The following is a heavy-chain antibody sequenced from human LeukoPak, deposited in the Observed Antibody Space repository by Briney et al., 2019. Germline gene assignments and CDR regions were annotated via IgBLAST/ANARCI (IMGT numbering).Heavy chain of an antibody. V-gene: IGHV1-2*02. J-gene: IGHJ6*04. Sequence: SPVKVSCKASGYTFTGYYMLWVRQAPGHGPEWMGWINPNSGGTNYAQKFQGRVTMTRDTSISTAYMELSRLRSDDTAVYYCAGDGAPYCSSTSCYSMDVWGKGTTVTVSS. D-gene: IGHD2-2*01. CDR1: GYTFTGYY. CDR3: AGDGAPYCSSTSCYSMDV. CDR2: INPNSGGT.